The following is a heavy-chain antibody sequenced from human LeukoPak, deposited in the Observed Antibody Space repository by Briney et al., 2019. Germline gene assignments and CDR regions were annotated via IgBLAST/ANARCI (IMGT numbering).Heavy chain of an antibody. Sequence: SETLSPTCTVSGGSITSYYWNWIRQPPGKGLEWIGYIYYSGTTNFNPSLKSRVTMSVDTSRNHFSLQLSSVTAADTALYYCARATTAYCTGGICPNFDFWGQGTLVTVSS. CDR3: ARATTAYCTGGICPNFDF. J-gene: IGHJ4*02. CDR2: IYYSGTT. V-gene: IGHV4-59*01. CDR1: GGSITSYY. D-gene: IGHD2-8*02.